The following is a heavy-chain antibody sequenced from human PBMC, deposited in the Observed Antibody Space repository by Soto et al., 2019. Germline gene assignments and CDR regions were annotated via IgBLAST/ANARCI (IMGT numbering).Heavy chain of an antibody. CDR1: GVSINSANW. Sequence: QMQLQESGPGLVKPSGTLSLTCTVSGVSINSANWWTWVRQSPGKGLEWIGEIYHSGSTNFNPSLKCRVTISVDNSKNQFYLELTSVSAAVTAVDYCARYCGGGSCYLGAFDIWGRGTMVTISS. J-gene: IGHJ3*02. V-gene: IGHV4-4*02. D-gene: IGHD2-15*01. CDR3: ARYCGGGSCYLGAFDI. CDR2: IYHSGST.